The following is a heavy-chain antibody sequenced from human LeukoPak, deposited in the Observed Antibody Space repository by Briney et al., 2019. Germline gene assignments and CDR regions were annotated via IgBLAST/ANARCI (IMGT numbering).Heavy chain of an antibody. CDR2: MNPNSGNT. V-gene: IGHV1-8*03. J-gene: IGHJ5*02. CDR3: ARMTTVTWWFDP. D-gene: IGHD4-17*01. CDR1: GYTFTNYD. Sequence: ASVKVSCKASGYTFTNYDINWVRQATGQGLEWMGWMNPNSGNTGYAQKFQGRVTITRNTSISTAYMELSSLRSEDTAVYYCARMTTVTWWFDPWGQGTLVTVSS.